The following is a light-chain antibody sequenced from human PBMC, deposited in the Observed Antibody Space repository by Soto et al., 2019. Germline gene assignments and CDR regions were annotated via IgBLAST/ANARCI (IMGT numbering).Light chain of an antibody. J-gene: IGKJ1*01. CDR1: ESIDSW. Sequence: DIQRTQSPSTLSASVGDRVTITCRASESIDSWLAWHQQKPGRAPKLLISKASSLESGVPSRFSGSGFGTEFTLTISSLQPDDFATYYCQHYNSYSEAFGQGTKVDI. CDR2: KAS. CDR3: QHYNSYSEA. V-gene: IGKV1-5*03.